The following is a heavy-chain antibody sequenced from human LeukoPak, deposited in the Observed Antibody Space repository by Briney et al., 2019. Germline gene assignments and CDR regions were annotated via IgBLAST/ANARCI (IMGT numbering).Heavy chain of an antibody. V-gene: IGHV1-2*06. CDR2: INPSSGGT. Sequence: ASVKVSCKTSGYTFTAYYMHWVRQAPGQGLEWMGRINPSSGGTNNAQKFQDRVTMTRDTSLSTAYMELSRLRSDDTAVYYCARESPEDAFDIWGQGTMVTVSS. CDR1: GYTFTAYY. CDR3: ARESPEDAFDI. J-gene: IGHJ3*02.